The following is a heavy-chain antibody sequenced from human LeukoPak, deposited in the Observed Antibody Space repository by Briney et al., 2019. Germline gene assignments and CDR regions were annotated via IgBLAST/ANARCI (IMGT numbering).Heavy chain of an antibody. CDR2: IYYSGST. V-gene: IGHV4-59*01. CDR3: ARLPYSSGWYVY. J-gene: IGHJ4*02. D-gene: IGHD6-19*01. CDR1: GGSINSYF. Sequence: PSETLSLNCTVSGGSINSYFWSCIRQPPGKGLEWIGYIYYSGSTNYNPSLESRVTISVDTSKNQFSLKLSSVTASDTAVYYCARLPYSSGWYVYWGQGILVTVSS.